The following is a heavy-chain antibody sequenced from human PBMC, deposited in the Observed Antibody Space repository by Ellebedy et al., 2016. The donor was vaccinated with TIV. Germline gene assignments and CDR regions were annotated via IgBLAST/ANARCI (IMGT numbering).Heavy chain of an antibody. CDR3: ARRIAMVGVGAESWLDP. D-gene: IGHD3-22*01. Sequence: SETLSLTCSVSGASISTYYWNWIRQAPGQGLEWIGHISYSASTIYNPSLRGRVTISLDTSKNQVSLKMTSVSAADTAVYYCARRIAMVGVGAESWLDPWGQGTLVTVSS. V-gene: IGHV4-59*01. J-gene: IGHJ5*02. CDR2: ISYSAST. CDR1: GASISTYY.